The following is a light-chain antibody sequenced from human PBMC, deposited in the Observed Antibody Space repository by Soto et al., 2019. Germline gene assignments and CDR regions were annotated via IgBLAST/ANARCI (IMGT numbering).Light chain of an antibody. CDR2: DAS. Sequence: EIVLTQSPATLSLSPGDRATLSCRASQSVSSYLAWYQQKPGQAPRLLIYDASNRATGIPARFSGSGSGTDDSLPISSLEHEDFAVSYCQQRSNLPLTFGGGTKVEIK. CDR3: QQRSNLPLT. V-gene: IGKV3-11*01. CDR1: QSVSSY. J-gene: IGKJ4*01.